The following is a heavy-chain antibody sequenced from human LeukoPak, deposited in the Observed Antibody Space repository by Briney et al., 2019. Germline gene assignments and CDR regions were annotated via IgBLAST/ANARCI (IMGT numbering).Heavy chain of an antibody. CDR2: IKSDGSIT. CDR3: ARGRYYGMDV. J-gene: IGHJ6*02. CDR1: GFTFSTFW. Sequence: GESLRLSCAASGFTFSTFWMHWVRQAPGKGLVWVSGIKSDGSITTYADSVKGRFTISRDNAENTLYLQMNSLRAEDTAVYYCARGRYYGMDVWGQGTTVTVSS. V-gene: IGHV3-74*03.